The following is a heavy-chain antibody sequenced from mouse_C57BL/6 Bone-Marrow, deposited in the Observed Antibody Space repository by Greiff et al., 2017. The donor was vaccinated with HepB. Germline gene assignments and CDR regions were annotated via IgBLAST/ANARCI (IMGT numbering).Heavy chain of an antibody. CDR1: GYTFTSYT. J-gene: IGHJ4*01. CDR2: INPSSGYT. CDR3: AREVCPYYAMDY. V-gene: IGHV1-4*01. Sequence: VQLKESGAELARPGASVKMSCKASGYTFTSYTMHWVKQRPGQGLEWIGYINPSSGYTKYNQKFKDKATLTADKSSSTAYMQLSSLTSEDSAVYYCAREVCPYYAMDYWGQGTSVTVSS. D-gene: IGHD6-1*01.